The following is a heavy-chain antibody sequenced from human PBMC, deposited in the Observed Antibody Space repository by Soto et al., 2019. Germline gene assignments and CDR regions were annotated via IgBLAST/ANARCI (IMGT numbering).Heavy chain of an antibody. D-gene: IGHD6-13*01. CDR3: ARSRGSDSSALYYYYGMDV. J-gene: IGHJ6*02. CDR2: VIPIFGTA. Sequence: ASVKVSCKASGGTFSSYAISWVRQAPGQGLEWMGGVIPIFGTANYAQKFQGRVTITADESTSTAYMELSSLRSEDTAVYYCARSRGSDSSALYYYYGMDVWGQGTTVTVSS. CDR1: GGTFSSYA. V-gene: IGHV1-69*13.